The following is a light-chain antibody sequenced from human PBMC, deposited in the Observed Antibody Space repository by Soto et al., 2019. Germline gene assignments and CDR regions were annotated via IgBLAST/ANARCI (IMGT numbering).Light chain of an antibody. CDR2: GAS. V-gene: IGKV3D-15*01. J-gene: IGKJ5*01. Sequence: EIVMTQSPATMSVSPGYRATLSCTSSHSVSSNLPWYQQKPGQAPRVLIYGASTRATGIPARCSGSASGTEFTLTLSSLQSEDFAVYYCPQYNNWPAITYGQGTRLENK. CDR3: PQYNNWPAIT. CDR1: HSVSSN.